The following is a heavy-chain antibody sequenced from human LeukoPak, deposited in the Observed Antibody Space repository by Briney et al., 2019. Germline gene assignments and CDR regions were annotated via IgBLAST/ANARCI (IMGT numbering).Heavy chain of an antibody. Sequence: GASVKVSCKASGYTFSSYAIHWVRQAPGQRLEWMGWINVGNGNTKYSQKFQGRVTITADESTSTAYMELSSLRSEDTAVYYCARVGEPMDAYYYYGMDVWGQGTTVTVSS. CDR3: ARVGEPMDAYYYYGMDV. CDR2: INVGNGNT. J-gene: IGHJ6*02. CDR1: GYTFSSYA. D-gene: IGHD1-14*01. V-gene: IGHV1-3*01.